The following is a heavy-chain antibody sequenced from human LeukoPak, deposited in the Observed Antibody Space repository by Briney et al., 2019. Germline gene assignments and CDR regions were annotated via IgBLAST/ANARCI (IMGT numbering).Heavy chain of an antibody. Sequence: PSETLSLTCAVYGGSFSGYYWSWIRQPPGKGLEWIGEINHSGSTNYNPSLKSRVTISVDTSKNQFSLKLSSVTAADTAVYYCARATYYDKLDYWGQGTLVTVSS. CDR2: INHSGST. CDR1: GGSFSGYY. J-gene: IGHJ4*02. V-gene: IGHV4-34*01. D-gene: IGHD3-22*01. CDR3: ARATYYDKLDY.